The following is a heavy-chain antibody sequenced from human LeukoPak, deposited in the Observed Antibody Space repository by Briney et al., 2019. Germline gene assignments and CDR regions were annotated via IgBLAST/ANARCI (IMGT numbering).Heavy chain of an antibody. CDR2: MNPNSGNT. Sequence: ASVKVSCKASGYTFTSYDINWVRQATGQGLEWMGWMNPNSGNTGYAQKFQGRVTITRNTSISTAYMELSSLRSEDTAVYYCARGPYCTNGVCYTPLDYYYYYMDVWGKGTTVTVSS. CDR3: ARGPYCTNGVCYTPLDYYYYYMDV. J-gene: IGHJ6*03. V-gene: IGHV1-8*03. CDR1: GYTFTSYD. D-gene: IGHD2-8*01.